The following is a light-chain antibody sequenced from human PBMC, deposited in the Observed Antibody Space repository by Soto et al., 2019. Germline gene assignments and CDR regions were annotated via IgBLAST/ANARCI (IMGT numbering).Light chain of an antibody. CDR1: QSVTSSY. V-gene: IGKV3-20*01. Sequence: EIVLTQSPGTLSLSPGERATLSCRASQSVTSSYLAWYHQKPGQAPRLLIYDASSRATGIPDRFSGSGFGTDFTLTISRLEPEDFAVYYCQQYGSSPRTFGQGTKVEIK. J-gene: IGKJ1*01. CDR2: DAS. CDR3: QQYGSSPRT.